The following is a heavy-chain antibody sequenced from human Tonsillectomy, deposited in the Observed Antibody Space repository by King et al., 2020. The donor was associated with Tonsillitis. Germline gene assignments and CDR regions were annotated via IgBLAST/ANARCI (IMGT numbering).Heavy chain of an antibody. CDR2: INHSGST. V-gene: IGHV4-34*01. J-gene: IGHJ4*02. CDR1: GGSFSNYF. D-gene: IGHD3-3*01. CDR3: ARGKYDFWSGYSDYFDS. Sequence: VQLQQWGAGLLKPSETLSLTCAVYGGSFSNYFWSWIRQPPGKGLEWIGDINHSGSTNFNPSLKSRVTISMDTSKNQFSLKLSSVTAADTAVYYCARGKYDFWSGYSDYFDSWGRGTLVTVSS.